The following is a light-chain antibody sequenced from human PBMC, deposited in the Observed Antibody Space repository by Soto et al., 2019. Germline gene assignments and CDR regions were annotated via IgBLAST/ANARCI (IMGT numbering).Light chain of an antibody. V-gene: IGLV1-40*01. CDR2: GNS. J-gene: IGLJ3*02. Sequence: QPVLTQPPSVSGAPGQRVTISCTGSSSNIGAGYDVHWYQQLPGTAPKLLIYGNSNRPSGVPDRFSGSKSGTSASLAITGLQAEDEADYYRQSYDSSLSGWVFGGGTKVTVL. CDR1: SSNIGAGYD. CDR3: QSYDSSLSGWV.